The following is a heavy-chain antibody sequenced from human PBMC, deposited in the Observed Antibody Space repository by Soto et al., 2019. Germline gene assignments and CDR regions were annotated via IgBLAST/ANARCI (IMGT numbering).Heavy chain of an antibody. CDR1: GGSFSGHY. CDR2: INHRGST. V-gene: IGHV4-34*01. J-gene: IGHJ6*03. D-gene: IGHD1-7*01. CDR3: ARRGNWNYGFYYYMDV. Sequence: PSETLSLTCAVYGGSFSGHYWSWIRQYPGKGLEWIAEINHRGSTNYNPSLKSRVTMSVETSKNQFSLQLSSVTAADTAVYYCARRGNWNYGFYYYMDVWGKGTTVTVSS.